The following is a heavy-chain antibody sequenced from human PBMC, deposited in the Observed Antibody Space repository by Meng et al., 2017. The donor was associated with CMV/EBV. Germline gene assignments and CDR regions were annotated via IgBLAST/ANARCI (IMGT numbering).Heavy chain of an antibody. V-gene: IGHV4-39*01. D-gene: IGHD1-26*01. CDR2: IYYSGST. CDR3: ARYSGSYYSY. J-gene: IGHJ4*02. CDR1: GGSISSSSYY. Sequence: QLQLQESGPGLLKPSETLSLTCTVSGGSISSSSYYWGWIRQPPGKGLEWVGSIYYSGSTYYNPSLKSRVTISVDTSKNQFSLKLSSVTAADTAVYYCARYSGSYYSYWGQGTLVTVSS.